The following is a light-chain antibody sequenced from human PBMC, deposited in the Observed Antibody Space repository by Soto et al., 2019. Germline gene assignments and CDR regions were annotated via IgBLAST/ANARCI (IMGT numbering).Light chain of an antibody. CDR2: EGT. J-gene: IGLJ3*02. CDR3: SSYTSSSTQV. V-gene: IGLV2-14*02. Sequence: QSVLTQPASVSGSPGQSITISCTGTSSDVGSYKLVSWYQQHPGKAPKLMIYEGTKRPSGVSDRFSGSKSGNTASLTISGLQAEDEADYYCSSYTSSSTQVFGGGTKLTVL. CDR1: SSDVGSYKL.